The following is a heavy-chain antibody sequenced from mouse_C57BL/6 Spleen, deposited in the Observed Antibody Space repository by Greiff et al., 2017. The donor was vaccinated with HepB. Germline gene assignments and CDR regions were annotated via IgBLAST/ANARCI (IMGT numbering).Heavy chain of an antibody. V-gene: IGHV5-6*01. CDR3: ARQRGPYYFDY. Sequence: EVQGVESGGDLVKPGGSLKLSCAASGFTFSSYGMSWVRQTPDKRLEWVATISSGGSYTYYPDSVKGRFTISRDNAKNTLYLQMSSLKSEDTAMYYCARQRGPYYFDYWGQGTTLTVSS. CDR1: GFTFSSYG. CDR2: ISSGGSYT. J-gene: IGHJ2*01.